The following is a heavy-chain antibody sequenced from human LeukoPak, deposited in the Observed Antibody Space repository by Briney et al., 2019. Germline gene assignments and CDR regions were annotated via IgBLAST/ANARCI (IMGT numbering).Heavy chain of an antibody. J-gene: IGHJ6*03. CDR3: AKGFLGYCSGGSCYYYYMDV. CDR1: GFTFDDYA. CDR2: ISWNSGSI. V-gene: IGHV3-9*01. D-gene: IGHD2-15*01. Sequence: GRSLRLSCAASGFTFDDYAMHWVRQAPGKGLEWVSGISWNSGSIGYADSVKGRFTISRDNAKNSLYLQMNRLRAEDTVVYYCAKGFLGYCSGGSCYYYYMDVWGKGTTVTVSS.